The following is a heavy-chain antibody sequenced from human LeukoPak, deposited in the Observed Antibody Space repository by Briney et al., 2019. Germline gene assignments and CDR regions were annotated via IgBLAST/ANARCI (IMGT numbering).Heavy chain of an antibody. CDR2: IYSDGST. V-gene: IGHV3-53*01. D-gene: IGHD1-26*01. CDR3: ATYSGAHHKTFDD. Sequence: PGGSLRLSCAASGFIVSNNYMSWVRQAPGKGLEWVSIIYSDGSTYYADSVEDRFFISRDNSRNMLYLQMNSLRAEDTAVYYCATYSGAHHKTFDDWGQGTLVTVSS. J-gene: IGHJ4*02. CDR1: GFIVSNNY.